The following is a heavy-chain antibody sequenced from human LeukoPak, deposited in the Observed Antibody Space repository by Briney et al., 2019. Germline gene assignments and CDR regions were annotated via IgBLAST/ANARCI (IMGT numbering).Heavy chain of an antibody. D-gene: IGHD3-22*01. CDR1: GGSFSGYY. J-gene: IGHJ4*02. CDR3: ARYRTYYYDSSGYHDY. Sequence: KASETLSLTCAVYGGSFSGYYWSWIRQPPGKGLEWIGEINHSGSTNYNPSLKSRVTISVDTSKNQFSLKLSSVTAAETAVYYCARYRTYYYDSSGYHDYWGQGTLVTVSS. CDR2: INHSGST. V-gene: IGHV4-34*01.